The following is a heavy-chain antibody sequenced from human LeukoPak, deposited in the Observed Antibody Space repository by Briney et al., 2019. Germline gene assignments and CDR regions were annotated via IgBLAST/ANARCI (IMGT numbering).Heavy chain of an antibody. V-gene: IGHV3-48*02. D-gene: IGHD3-9*01. J-gene: IGHJ3*02. Sequence: GGSQRLSCAASGFTFSNYHMNWVRQAPGKGLEWISYISSRGSSLYYADSARGRFTISRDNAKNSLYLQMNSLRDEDTAVYYCARDVWLMSSRALDIWGQGTMVSVS. CDR1: GFTFSNYH. CDR3: ARDVWLMSSRALDI. CDR2: ISSRGSSL.